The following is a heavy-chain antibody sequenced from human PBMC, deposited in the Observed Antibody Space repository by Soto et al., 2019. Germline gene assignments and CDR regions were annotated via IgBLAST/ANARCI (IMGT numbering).Heavy chain of an antibody. Sequence: QVQLVESGGGVVQPGRSLRVSCAASGFTFSIYAMHWVRQSPGTGLEWVAVISYDGTKTYYADSVKGRFTISRDNSKNTVYLQMNSLRDEDTAVYYCAKELGPRRQWLIDPFDYCGQGTLVTVSP. D-gene: IGHD6-19*01. CDR3: AKELGPRRQWLIDPFDY. CDR2: ISYDGTKT. V-gene: IGHV3-30*18. J-gene: IGHJ4*02. CDR1: GFTFSIYA.